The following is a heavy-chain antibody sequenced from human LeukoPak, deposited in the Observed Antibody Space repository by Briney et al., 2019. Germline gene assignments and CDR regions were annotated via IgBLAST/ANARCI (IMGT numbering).Heavy chain of an antibody. Sequence: PSETLSLTCIVSGGSISCRDYYWHWIRQPPGWGLEWIGNVHHTGKVDYNPSLRSRVSMYVDRSKNQFSLKLTSVTAADTAIYYCARHLAAHNWFDPWGQGVLVTISS. D-gene: IGHD6-25*01. CDR1: GGSISCRDYY. J-gene: IGHJ5*02. CDR2: VHHTGKV. CDR3: ARHLAAHNWFDP. V-gene: IGHV4-39*01.